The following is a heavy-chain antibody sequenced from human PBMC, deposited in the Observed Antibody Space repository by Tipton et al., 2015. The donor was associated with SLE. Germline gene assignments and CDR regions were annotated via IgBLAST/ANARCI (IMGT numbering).Heavy chain of an antibody. CDR1: GGSISSYY. D-gene: IGHD3-10*01. V-gene: IGHV4-59*01. J-gene: IGHJ1*01. Sequence: LRLSCTVSGGSISSYYWSWIRQPPGKGLERIGYIYYSGSTNYNPSLKSRVTISVDTSKNQFSLKLSSVTAADTAVYYCARVRGRGYFQHWGQGTLVPVSS. CDR3: ARVRGRGYFQH. CDR2: IYYSGST.